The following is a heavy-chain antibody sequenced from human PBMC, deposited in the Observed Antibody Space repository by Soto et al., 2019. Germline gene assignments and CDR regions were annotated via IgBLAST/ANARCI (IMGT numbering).Heavy chain of an antibody. Sequence: ASVKVSCKASGYSFTSYGISWVRQAPGQGPEWMGWISPYNGNTNYAQKVKGRVIMTKDISTDAVYLELRSLRFDDTATYYCGRCRTDSYAMDVWGQGTTVTVSS. CDR2: ISPYNGNT. V-gene: IGHV1-18*01. D-gene: IGHD2-8*02. CDR3: GRCRTDSYAMDV. J-gene: IGHJ6*02. CDR1: GYSFTSYG.